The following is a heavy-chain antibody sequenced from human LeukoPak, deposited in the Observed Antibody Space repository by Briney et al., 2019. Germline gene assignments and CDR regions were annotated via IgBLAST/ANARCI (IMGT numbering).Heavy chain of an antibody. V-gene: IGHV3-33*06. Sequence: GSLRLSCAASGFTFSSYGMHWVRQAPGKGLEWVAVIWYDGSNKYYADSVKGRFTSSRDNSKNTLYLQMNSLRAEDTAVYYCAKDRIAAAGTWFDYWGQGTLVTVSS. D-gene: IGHD6-13*01. CDR1: GFTFSSYG. CDR2: IWYDGSNK. CDR3: AKDRIAAAGTWFDY. J-gene: IGHJ4*02.